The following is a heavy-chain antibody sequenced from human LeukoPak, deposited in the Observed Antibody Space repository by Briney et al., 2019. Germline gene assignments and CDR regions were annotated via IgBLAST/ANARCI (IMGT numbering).Heavy chain of an antibody. CDR1: GGSISSGGYY. D-gene: IGHD1-26*01. CDR3: ARQGSLVGAPNY. CDR2: IYHSGST. Sequence: PSETLSLTCTVSGGSISSGGYYWSWIRQPPGKGLEWIGYIYHSGSTYYNPSLKSRVTISVDTSKNQFSLKLSSVTAADTAVYYCARQGSLVGAPNYWGQGTLVTVSS. J-gene: IGHJ4*02. V-gene: IGHV4-30-2*01.